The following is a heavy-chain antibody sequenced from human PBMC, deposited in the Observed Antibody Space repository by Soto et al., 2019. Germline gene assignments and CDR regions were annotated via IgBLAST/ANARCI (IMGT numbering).Heavy chain of an antibody. D-gene: IGHD3-10*01. Sequence: ASETLSLTCTVSGGSISSGDYYWSWIRQPPGKGLEWIGYIYYSGSTYYNPSLKSRVTISVDTSKNQFSLKLSSVTAADTAVYYCARGEYYGSGRPDCPYYCYYWMVVGGQGTMDTVSS. CDR1: GGSISSGDYY. CDR2: IYYSGST. J-gene: IGHJ6*02. CDR3: ARGEYYGSGRPDCPYYCYYWMVV. V-gene: IGHV4-30-4*01.